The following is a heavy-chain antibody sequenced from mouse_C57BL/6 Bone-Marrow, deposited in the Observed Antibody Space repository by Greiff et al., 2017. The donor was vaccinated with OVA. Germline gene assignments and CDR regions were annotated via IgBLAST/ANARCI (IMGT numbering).Heavy chain of an antibody. V-gene: IGHV5-6*02. CDR3: ARLITTVVADYAMDY. CDR1: GFTFSSYG. D-gene: IGHD1-1*01. Sequence: DVKLQESGGDLVKPGGSLKLSCAASGFTFSSYGMSWVRQTPDKRLEWVATISSGGSYTYYPDSVKGRFTISRDNAKNTLYLQMSSLKSEDTAMYYCARLITTVVADYAMDYWGQGTSVTVSS. J-gene: IGHJ4*01. CDR2: ISSGGSYT.